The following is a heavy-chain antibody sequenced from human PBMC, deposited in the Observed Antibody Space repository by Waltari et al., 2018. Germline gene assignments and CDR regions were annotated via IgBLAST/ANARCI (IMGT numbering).Heavy chain of an antibody. J-gene: IGHJ4*02. D-gene: IGHD1-26*01. Sequence: EVQLVESGGGLVQPGRSLGLPCAASGFPFDYYAMHWVRQAPGKGLEWVSGISWNSGSIGYADSVKGRFTISRDNAKNSLYLQMNSLRTEDTALYYCAKGHSGSYGLDYWGQGTLVTVSS. CDR2: ISWNSGSI. V-gene: IGHV3-9*01. CDR3: AKGHSGSYGLDY. CDR1: GFPFDYYA.